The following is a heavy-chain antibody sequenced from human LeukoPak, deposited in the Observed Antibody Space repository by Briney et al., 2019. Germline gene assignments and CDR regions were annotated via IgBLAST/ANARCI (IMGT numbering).Heavy chain of an antibody. Sequence: ASVKVSCKASGYTFTSYDIHWGRQATGQGPEWMGWMNPNSGNTGYAQKFQGRVTMTRNTSISTAYMELSSLRSEDTAVYYCAREMAGYCSGGSCWGQGTLVTVSS. CDR2: MNPNSGNT. D-gene: IGHD2-15*01. CDR1: GYTFTSYD. CDR3: AREMAGYCSGGSC. J-gene: IGHJ4*02. V-gene: IGHV1-8*01.